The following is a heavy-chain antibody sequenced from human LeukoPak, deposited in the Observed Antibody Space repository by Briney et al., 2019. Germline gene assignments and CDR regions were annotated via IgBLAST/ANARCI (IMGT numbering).Heavy chain of an antibody. V-gene: IGHV3-30*04. CDR2: ITYDGSNT. J-gene: IGHJ4*02. CDR3: AREDIVVVPAAMVGSLDY. Sequence: GGSLRLSCAASGFTFSSYAMQWVRQAPGKGLGWVAVITYDGSNTYYAHSVKGRFTISRDNSKNTLYLQMTSMRAEDTAVYYCAREDIVVVPAAMVGSLDYWGQGTLVTVSS. D-gene: IGHD2-2*01. CDR1: GFTFSSYA.